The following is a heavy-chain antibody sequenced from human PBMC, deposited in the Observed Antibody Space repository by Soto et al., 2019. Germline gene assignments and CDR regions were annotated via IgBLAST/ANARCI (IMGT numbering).Heavy chain of an antibody. CDR3: ARLDVGITIFGVSGYYYGMDV. CDR2: IDPSDSQT. Sequence: PGESLKISCKGSGYSFAVYWITWVRQKPGKGLEWMGRIDPSDSQTYYSPSFRGHVTISVTKSITTVFLQWSSLRASDTAVYYCARLDVGITIFGVSGYYYGMDVWGQGTTVTVSS. V-gene: IGHV5-10-1*01. J-gene: IGHJ6*02. D-gene: IGHD3-3*01. CDR1: GYSFAVYW.